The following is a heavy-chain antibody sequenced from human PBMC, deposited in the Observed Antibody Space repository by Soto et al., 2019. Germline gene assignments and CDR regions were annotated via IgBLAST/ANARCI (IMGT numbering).Heavy chain of an antibody. CDR1: GGSISSGGYY. D-gene: IGHD2-15*01. J-gene: IGHJ5*02. Sequence: SETLSLTCTVSGGSISSGGYYWSWIRQHPGKGLEWIGYIYYSGSTYYNPSLKSRVTISVDTSKNQFSLKLSSVTAADTAVYYCARALSGYCSGGSCYSPPLGVDPWGQGTPVTVSS. CDR3: ARALSGYCSGGSCYSPPLGVDP. CDR2: IYYSGST. V-gene: IGHV4-31*03.